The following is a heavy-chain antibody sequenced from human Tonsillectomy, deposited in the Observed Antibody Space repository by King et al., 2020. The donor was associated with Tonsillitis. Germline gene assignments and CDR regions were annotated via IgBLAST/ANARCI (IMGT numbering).Heavy chain of an antibody. CDR1: GGSISSGDYY. CDR2: IYYSGST. CDR3: SLAYCGGDCSTDAFDI. Sequence: QLQESGPGLVKPSQTLSLTCTVSGGSISSGDYYWSWIRQPPGKGLGWIGYIYYSGSTYYNPSLKSRVTISVDTSKNQFSLKLSSVTAADTAVYYCSLAYCGGDCSTDAFDIWGQGTMVTVSS. V-gene: IGHV4-30-4*01. J-gene: IGHJ3*02. D-gene: IGHD2-21*02.